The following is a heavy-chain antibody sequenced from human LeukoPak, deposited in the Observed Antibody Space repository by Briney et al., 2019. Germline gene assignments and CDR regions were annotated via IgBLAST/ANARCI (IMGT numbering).Heavy chain of an antibody. CDR1: GFTFSSYG. D-gene: IGHD6-13*01. Sequence: GRSLRLSCAASGFTFSSYGMHWVRQAPGKGLEWVAVIWYDGSNKYYADSVKGRFTISRDNSKNTLYLQMNSLRAEDTAVYYCARGGQQLANFDYWGQGTLVTVPS. V-gene: IGHV3-33*01. CDR3: ARGGQQLANFDY. J-gene: IGHJ4*02. CDR2: IWYDGSNK.